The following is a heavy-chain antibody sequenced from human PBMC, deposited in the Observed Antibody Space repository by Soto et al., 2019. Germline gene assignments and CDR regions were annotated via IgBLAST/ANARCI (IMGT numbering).Heavy chain of an antibody. V-gene: IGHV3-23*01. CDR2: ISGSGGST. CDR3: AKKGGVVVVADHPNNWFDP. CDR1: GFTFSSYA. Sequence: EAQLLESGGGLVQPGGSLRLSCAASGFTFSSYAMSWVRQAPGKGLEWVSAISGSGGSTYYADSVKGRFTISRDNSKNTLYLQMNSLRAEDTAVYYCAKKGGVVVVADHPNNWFDPWGQGTLVTVSS. D-gene: IGHD2-15*01. J-gene: IGHJ5*02.